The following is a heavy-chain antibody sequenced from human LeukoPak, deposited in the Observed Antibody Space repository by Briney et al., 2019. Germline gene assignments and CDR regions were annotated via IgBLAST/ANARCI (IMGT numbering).Heavy chain of an antibody. J-gene: IGHJ6*04. CDR1: GGSFSGYY. Sequence: SETLSLTCAVYGGSFSGYYGSWIRQPPGKGLEWIGEINHSGGTNYNPSLKSRVTISVDTSKNQFSLKLSSVTAADTAVYYCARGRDTAMGYYYGMDVWGKGTTVTVSS. D-gene: IGHD5-18*01. CDR3: ARGRDTAMGYYYGMDV. CDR2: INHSGGT. V-gene: IGHV4-34*01.